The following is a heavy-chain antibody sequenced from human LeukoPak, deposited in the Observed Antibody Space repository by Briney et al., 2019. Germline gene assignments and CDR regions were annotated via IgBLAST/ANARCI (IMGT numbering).Heavy chain of an antibody. CDR2: IYHSGST. CDR3: ARVMSDGYNFGFDY. V-gene: IGHV4-38-2*02. CDR1: GYSITSGYY. D-gene: IGHD5-24*01. J-gene: IGHJ4*02. Sequence: SQTLSLTCTVSGYSITSGYYWGWIRQPPGKGLEWIGSIYHSGSTYYNPSLKSRATISLDTSKNHFSLKLSSVTGADTAVYYCARVMSDGYNFGFDYWGQGTLVTVSS.